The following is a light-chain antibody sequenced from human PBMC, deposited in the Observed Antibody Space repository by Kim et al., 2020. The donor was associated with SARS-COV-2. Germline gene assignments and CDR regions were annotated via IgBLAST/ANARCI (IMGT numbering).Light chain of an antibody. Sequence: EIVLTQSPATLSLSPGERATLSCRASQNVGSYLDWYQQKPGQAPRLLIYDVSNRATGIPARFSGSGSGTDFTLTISSLEPEDFAVYFCQQRTSWPPSYTFGQGTKLEI. CDR1: QNVGSY. V-gene: IGKV3-11*01. J-gene: IGKJ2*01. CDR2: DVS. CDR3: QQRTSWPPSYT.